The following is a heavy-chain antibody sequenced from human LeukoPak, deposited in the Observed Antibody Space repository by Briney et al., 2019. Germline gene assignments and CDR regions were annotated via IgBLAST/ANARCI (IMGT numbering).Heavy chain of an antibody. D-gene: IGHD3-3*01. CDR3: ARGGDYDFWSGPTPGWYYYYYMDV. CDR2: INPNSGGT. V-gene: IGHV1-2*02. J-gene: IGHJ6*03. Sequence: ASVKVSCKASGYTFTGYYMHWVRQAPGQGLEWMGWINPNSGGTNYAQKFQGRVTMTRDTSISTAYMELSRLRSDDTAVYYCARGGDYDFWSGPTPGWYYYYYMDVWGKGTTVTVSS. CDR1: GYTFTGYY.